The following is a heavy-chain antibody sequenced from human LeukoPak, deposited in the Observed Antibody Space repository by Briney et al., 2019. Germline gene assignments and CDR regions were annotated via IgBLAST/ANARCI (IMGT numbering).Heavy chain of an antibody. D-gene: IGHD3-3*01. CDR1: GGTFSSYA. CDR3: AREGRFLEWLQNWFDP. J-gene: IGHJ5*02. V-gene: IGHV1-69*13. Sequence: SVKVSCKASGGTFSSYAISWVRQAPGQGLEWMGGIIPIFGTANYAQKFQGRVRITADESTSTAYMELSSLRSEDTAVYYCAREGRFLEWLQNWFDPWGQGTLVTVSS. CDR2: IIPIFGTA.